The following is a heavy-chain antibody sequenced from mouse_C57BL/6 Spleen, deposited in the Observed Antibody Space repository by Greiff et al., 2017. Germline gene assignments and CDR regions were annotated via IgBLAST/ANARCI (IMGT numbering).Heavy chain of an antibody. V-gene: IGHV1-69*01. D-gene: IGHD1-1*01. CDR2: IDPSDSYT. CDR3: ARGDITTVVAYDY. Sequence: VQLQQPGAELVMPGASVKLSCKASGYTFTSYWMHWVKQRPGQGLEWIGEIDPSDSYTNYNQKFKGKSTLTVDKSSSTAYMQLSSLTSEDSAVYYCARGDITTVVAYDYWGQGTTLTVSS. J-gene: IGHJ2*01. CDR1: GYTFTSYW.